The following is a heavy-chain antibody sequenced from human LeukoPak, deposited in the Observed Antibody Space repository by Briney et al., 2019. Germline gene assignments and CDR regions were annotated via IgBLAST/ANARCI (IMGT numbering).Heavy chain of an antibody. V-gene: IGHV3-48*04. J-gene: IGHJ6*02. Sequence: GGSLRLSCAASGFTFSSYSMNWVRQAPGKGLEWVSYISSSSSTIYYADSVKGRFTISRDNAKNSLYLQMNSLRAEDTAVYYCARATMVLGLYYYGMDVWGQGTTVTVSS. CDR1: GFTFSSYS. D-gene: IGHD4/OR15-4a*01. CDR2: ISSSSSTI. CDR3: ARATMVLGLYYYGMDV.